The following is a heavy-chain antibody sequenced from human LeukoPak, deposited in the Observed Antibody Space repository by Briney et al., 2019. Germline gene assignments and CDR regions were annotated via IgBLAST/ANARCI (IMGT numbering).Heavy chain of an antibody. D-gene: IGHD6-19*01. CDR3: ARDHPYSSGWPYIDY. CDR2: ISAYNGNT. J-gene: IGHJ4*02. Sequence: GASVKVSCKASGYTFTSYGISWVRQAPGQGLEWMGWISAYNGNTNYAQKLQGRVTMTTDTSTSTAYMELRSLRSDDTAVYYCARDHPYSSGWPYIDYWGQGTLVTVSS. CDR1: GYTFTSYG. V-gene: IGHV1-18*01.